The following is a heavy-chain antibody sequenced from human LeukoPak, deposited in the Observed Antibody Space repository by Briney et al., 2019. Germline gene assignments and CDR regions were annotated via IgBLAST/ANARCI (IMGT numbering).Heavy chain of an antibody. CDR2: IYTSGST. J-gene: IGHJ3*02. CDR1: GGSITSYY. D-gene: IGHD1-26*01. Sequence: SETLSLTCTVSGGSITSYYWSWIRQPPGKGLDWIGRIYTSGSTNYNPSLKSRVTMSVDTSKNQFSLKLSSVTAADTAVYYCARMRWDPDAFDIWGQGTMVTVSS. CDR3: ARMRWDPDAFDI. V-gene: IGHV4-4*07.